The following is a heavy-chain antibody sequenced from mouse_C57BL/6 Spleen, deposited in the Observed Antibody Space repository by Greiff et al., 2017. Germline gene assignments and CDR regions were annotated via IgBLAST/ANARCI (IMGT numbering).Heavy chain of an antibody. J-gene: IGHJ1*03. D-gene: IGHD1-1*01. CDR2: IYPRDGST. V-gene: IGHV1-85*01. CDR3: ARNYYYGSSYDWYFDV. Sequence: QVQLQQSGPELVKPGASVKLSCKASGYTFTSYDISWVKQRPGQGLEWIGWIYPRDGSTKYNEKFKGKATLTVDTSSSTAYMELHSLTSEDSAVYFCARNYYYGSSYDWYFDVWGTGTTVTVSS. CDR1: GYTFTSYD.